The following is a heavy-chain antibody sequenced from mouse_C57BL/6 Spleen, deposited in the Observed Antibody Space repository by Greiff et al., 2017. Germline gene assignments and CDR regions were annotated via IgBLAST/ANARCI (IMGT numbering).Heavy chain of an antibody. CDR1: GYAFSSSW. D-gene: IGHD1-1*01. V-gene: IGHV1-82*01. CDR3: ASSPRYYYGSSYDYAMDY. J-gene: IGHJ4*01. CDR2: IYPGDGDT. Sequence: QVQLQQSGPELVKPGASVKISCKASGYAFSSSWMNWVKQRPGKGLEWIGRIYPGDGDTNYNGKFKGKATLSADKSSSTAYMQLSSLTSEDSAVYFCASSPRYYYGSSYDYAMDYWGQGTSVTVSS.